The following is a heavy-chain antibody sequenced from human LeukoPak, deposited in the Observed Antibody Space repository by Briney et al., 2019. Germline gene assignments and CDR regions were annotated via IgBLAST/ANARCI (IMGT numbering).Heavy chain of an antibody. CDR3: AKEYYSHGLRGFDY. J-gene: IGHJ4*02. CDR2: VDGSGAYT. Sequence: GGSLRLSCAASGFTFSSYAMSWVRQAPGNGLEWVSAVDGSGAYTYHADSVKGRFTISRDNSKNTLHLQMNSLRAEDTAVYYCAKEYYSHGLRGFDYWGPGTLVTVSS. CDR1: GFTFSSYA. V-gene: IGHV3-23*01. D-gene: IGHD2-15*01.